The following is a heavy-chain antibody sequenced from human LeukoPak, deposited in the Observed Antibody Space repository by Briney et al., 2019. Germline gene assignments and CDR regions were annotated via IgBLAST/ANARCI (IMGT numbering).Heavy chain of an antibody. V-gene: IGHV4-4*07. CDR1: GGSISSYY. CDR3: ARDSTTAAYGDYDWFDP. Sequence: SETLSLTCTVSGGSISSYYWSWIRQPAGKGLEWIGRIYTSGSTNYNPSLKSRVTMSVATSKNQFSLKLSSVTAADTAVYYCARDSTTAAYGDYDWFDPWGQGTLVTVSS. CDR2: IYTSGST. D-gene: IGHD4-17*01. J-gene: IGHJ5*02.